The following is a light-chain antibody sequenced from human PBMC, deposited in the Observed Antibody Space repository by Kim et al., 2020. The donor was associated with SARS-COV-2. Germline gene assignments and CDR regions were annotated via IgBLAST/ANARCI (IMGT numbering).Light chain of an antibody. CDR3: QQYGSSPGT. V-gene: IGKV3-20*01. Sequence: SPGERPTLSCRARQSVRRSYLAWYQQKPGQAPRLFIYGESSRAAGIPDRFSGSGSGTDFPLTISRLAPEDFAGYYCQQYGSSPGTFGQGTKVDIK. CDR2: GES. CDR1: QSVRRSY. J-gene: IGKJ1*01.